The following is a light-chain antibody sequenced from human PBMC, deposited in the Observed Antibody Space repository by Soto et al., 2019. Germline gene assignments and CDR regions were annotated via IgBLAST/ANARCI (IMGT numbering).Light chain of an antibody. V-gene: IGLV2-8*01. CDR3: YSYAGRNIWV. Sequence: ALAQPPSASGSPGQSVTISCTGSGSDIGAYNFVSWYQQHPGKAPKLMIFGVTERPSGVPDRFSGSKSGNTASLTVSGLQADDEAVYYCYSYAGRNIWVFGGGTKLTVL. J-gene: IGLJ3*02. CDR1: GSDIGAYNF. CDR2: GVT.